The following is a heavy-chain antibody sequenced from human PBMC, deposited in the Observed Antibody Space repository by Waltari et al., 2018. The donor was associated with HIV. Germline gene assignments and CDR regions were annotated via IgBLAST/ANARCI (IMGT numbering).Heavy chain of an antibody. J-gene: IGHJ5*02. CDR2: MYYSGRT. Sequence: QVELQESGPGLVKPSETLSLTCTVSGGSITSYYWSWIRQSPGLGLEWIGHMYYSGRTTYNPSLKGRVIMSLDTSKNHISLNLRSLSAADTAVYYCARDLVVAAAEGFDPWGQGILVTVSS. D-gene: IGHD2-15*01. V-gene: IGHV4-59*01. CDR3: ARDLVVAAAEGFDP. CDR1: GGSITSYY.